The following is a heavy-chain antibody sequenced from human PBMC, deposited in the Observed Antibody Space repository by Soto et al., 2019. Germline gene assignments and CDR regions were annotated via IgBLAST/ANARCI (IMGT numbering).Heavy chain of an antibody. CDR3: ARVQTRQWLATDFDY. V-gene: IGHV1-2*02. J-gene: IGHJ4*02. CDR1: GYTFTGYY. CDR2: INPNSGDT. D-gene: IGHD6-19*01. Sequence: ASVKVSCKASGYTFTGYYMHWVRQAPGQGLEWMGWINPNSGDTNYAQKFQGRVTMTRNTSISTAYMELSSLRSEDTAVYYCARVQTRQWLATDFDYWGQGTLVTVSS.